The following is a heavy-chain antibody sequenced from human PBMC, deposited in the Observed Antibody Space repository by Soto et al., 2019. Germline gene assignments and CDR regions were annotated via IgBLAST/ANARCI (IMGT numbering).Heavy chain of an antibody. D-gene: IGHD2-21*02. Sequence: SETLSLTCTVSGGSISNFYWSWIRQPPGRGLEYIGYISYSESTNYNPSLKSRVTISLDTPKNQFSLKLTSVTAADTAVYYCARFRGHGDDLALFDYWGQGTLVTVSS. CDR2: ISYSEST. CDR1: GGSISNFY. J-gene: IGHJ4*02. CDR3: ARFRGHGDDLALFDY. V-gene: IGHV4-59*08.